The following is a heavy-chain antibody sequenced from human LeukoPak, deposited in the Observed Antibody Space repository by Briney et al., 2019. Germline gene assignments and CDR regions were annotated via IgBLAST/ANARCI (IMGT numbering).Heavy chain of an antibody. CDR1: GYSFTSYW. V-gene: IGHV5-51*01. D-gene: IGHD3-3*01. CDR2: IYPGDSDT. CDR3: ARSKFLEWFGGAFDI. J-gene: IGHJ3*02. Sequence: GASLQISCKGSGYSFTSYWIGWVRPLPGKGLEWMGIIYPGDSDTRYSPSFQGQVTISADKSISTAYLQWSSLKASDTAMYYCARSKFLEWFGGAFDIWGQGTMVTVSS.